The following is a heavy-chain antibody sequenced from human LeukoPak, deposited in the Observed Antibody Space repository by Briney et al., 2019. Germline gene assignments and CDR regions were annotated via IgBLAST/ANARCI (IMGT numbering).Heavy chain of an antibody. D-gene: IGHD4-23*01. V-gene: IGHV3-74*01. CDR3: ARDKYGGNSNAFDI. J-gene: IGHJ3*02. Sequence: PGGSLRLSCAASGFTFSSYWMHWVRQVPGKGLVWVSRIGTDGSSTTYADYVKGRFTISRDNAKNTQYLQMNSLRAEDTAMYYCARDKYGGNSNAFDIWGQGTLVTVSP. CDR1: GFTFSSYW. CDR2: IGTDGSST.